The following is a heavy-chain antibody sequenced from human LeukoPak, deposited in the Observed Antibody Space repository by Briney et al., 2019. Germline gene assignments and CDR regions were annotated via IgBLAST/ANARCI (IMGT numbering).Heavy chain of an antibody. Sequence: ASVKVSCKASGYTFTGYYTHWVRQAPGQGLEWMGWINPNSGGTNYAQKFQGRVTMTRDTSISTAYMELSRLRSDDTAVYYCASARRYYYDSSGYYGSFDYWGQGTLVTVSS. V-gene: IGHV1-2*02. J-gene: IGHJ4*02. CDR1: GYTFTGYY. CDR2: INPNSGGT. D-gene: IGHD3-22*01. CDR3: ASARRYYYDSSGYYGSFDY.